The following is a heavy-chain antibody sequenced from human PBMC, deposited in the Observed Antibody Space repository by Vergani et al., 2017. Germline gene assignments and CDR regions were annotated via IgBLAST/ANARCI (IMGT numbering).Heavy chain of an antibody. CDR2: ISGSGGST. Sequence: EVQLLESGGDLVQPGGSLRLSCAASGFTFNHYAMNWVRQAPGKGLEWVSGISGSGGSTYYAGSVKGRFTISRDSSKNTLYLKMNSLSAGDTAVYYCAKTMHRTSGYDYLYSYTAMEVWGKGTTVTVSS. J-gene: IGHJ6*04. CDR1: GFTFNHYA. V-gene: IGHV3-23*01. CDR3: AKTMHRTSGYDYLYSYTAMEV. D-gene: IGHD5-12*01.